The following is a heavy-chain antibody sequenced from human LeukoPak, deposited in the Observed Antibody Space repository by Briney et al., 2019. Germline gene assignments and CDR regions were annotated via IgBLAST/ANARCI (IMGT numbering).Heavy chain of an antibody. D-gene: IGHD3-3*01. J-gene: IGHJ4*02. CDR3: AKDRSSWYYPLDS. V-gene: IGHV3-23*01. Sequence: GGSLILSFVASGFTFSSYAMSWVRQAPGKGVEWVSGVSCGGHNTYYADSVKGRFTISRDNSKRTVYLQMNSLRAEDTAVYYCAKDRSSWYYPLDSWGQGTLVTVSS. CDR2: VSCGGHNT. CDR1: GFTFSSYA.